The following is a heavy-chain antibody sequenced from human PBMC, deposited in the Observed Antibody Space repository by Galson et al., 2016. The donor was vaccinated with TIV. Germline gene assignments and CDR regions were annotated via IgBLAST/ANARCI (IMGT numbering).Heavy chain of an antibody. V-gene: IGHV3-15*01. CDR3: ARTYYYDSSAYSFDAFDV. CDR2: IKGNFDGGTT. Sequence: SLRLSCAVSGFIFNNAWMSWVRQAPGRGLEWVGRIKGNFDGGTTDYAAPVKGRFTISRDDSKNTLYLQMNSLRAEDTAVYYCARTYYYDSSAYSFDAFDVWGQGTMVTVSS. J-gene: IGHJ3*01. D-gene: IGHD3-22*01. CDR1: GFIFNNAW.